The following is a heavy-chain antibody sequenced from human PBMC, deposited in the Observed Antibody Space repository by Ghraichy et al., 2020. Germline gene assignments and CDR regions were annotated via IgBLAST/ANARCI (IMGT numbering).Heavy chain of an antibody. V-gene: IGHV1-18*01. CDR2: ISAYNGNT. J-gene: IGHJ6*02. Sequence: ASVKVSCKASGYTFTSYGISWVRQAPGQGLEWMGWISAYNGNTNYAQKLQGRVTMTTDTSTSTAYMELRSLRSDDTAVYYCARDYLDFWSGYGMDVWGQGTTVTVSS. CDR3: ARDYLDFWSGYGMDV. CDR1: GYTFTSYG. D-gene: IGHD3-3*01.